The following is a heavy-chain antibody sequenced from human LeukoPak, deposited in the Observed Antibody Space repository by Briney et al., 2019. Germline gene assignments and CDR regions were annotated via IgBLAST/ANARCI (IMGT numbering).Heavy chain of an antibody. Sequence: GGSLRLSCAASGFSFSSYWMHWVCPAPGKGLVWVSRVATDGTGPSYADFVKGRFTISRDNAKDTLYLQMNSLSAEDTAVYYCARDMGPYGGNPGGSWGQGTLVTVSS. J-gene: IGHJ5*02. CDR3: ARDMGPYGGNPGGS. CDR2: VATDGTGP. D-gene: IGHD4-23*01. CDR1: GFSFSSYW. V-gene: IGHV3-74*01.